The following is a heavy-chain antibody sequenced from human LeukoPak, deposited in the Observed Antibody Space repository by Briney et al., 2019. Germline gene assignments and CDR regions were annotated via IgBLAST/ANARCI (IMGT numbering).Heavy chain of an antibody. V-gene: IGHV3-66*01. D-gene: IGHD2-15*01. CDR3: ARDIGFCSGDNCHPKSFQH. J-gene: IGHJ1*01. CDR1: GFTVSSNY. CDR2: IYTGGST. Sequence: PGGSLRLSCAASGFTVSSNYMSWVRQAPGKGLEWVSVIYTGGSTYYADSVKGRFTISRDNSKNTLYLQMNSLRAEDTAVYYCARDIGFCSGDNCHPKSFQHWGQGTLVTVSS.